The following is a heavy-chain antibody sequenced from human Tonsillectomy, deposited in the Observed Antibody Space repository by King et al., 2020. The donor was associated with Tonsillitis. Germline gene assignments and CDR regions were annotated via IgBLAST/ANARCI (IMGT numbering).Heavy chain of an antibody. D-gene: IGHD3-22*01. CDR1: GFSLSNARMG. J-gene: IGHJ4*02. Sequence: TLKESGPVLVKPTETLTLTCTVSGFSLSNARMGGSWIRQPPGKALEWLAHIFSNDDKSYITSLKRRRTISKDTPKSQVVLSITNMDPVDTATYYCARYYYDSSGYYNGYFDYWGQGTLVTVSS. CDR3: ARYYYDSSGYYNGYFDY. V-gene: IGHV2-26*01. CDR2: IFSNDDK.